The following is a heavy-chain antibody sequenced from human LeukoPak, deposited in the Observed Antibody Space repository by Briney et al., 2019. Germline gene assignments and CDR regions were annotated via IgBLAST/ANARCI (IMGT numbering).Heavy chain of an antibody. J-gene: IGHJ5*02. CDR3: AKDRGYDCRGGTCRFDP. CDR1: GFTVSSHY. Sequence: PGGSLRLSCVASGFTVSSHYMSWVRQAPGKGLEWVSLIYTGGSTYYAGSVKGRFSISRDNSKNALYLQMNSLRAEDTAVYYCAKDRGYDCRGGTCRFDPWGQGTLVTVSS. V-gene: IGHV3-53*01. D-gene: IGHD2-15*01. CDR2: IYTGGST.